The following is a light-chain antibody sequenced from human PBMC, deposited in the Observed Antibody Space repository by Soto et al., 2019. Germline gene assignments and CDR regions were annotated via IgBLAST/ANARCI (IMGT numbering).Light chain of an antibody. V-gene: IGKV1-5*03. CDR3: QQYNHY. CDR2: SAS. J-gene: IGKJ1*01. Sequence: DIQMTQSPSTLSASVGDRVTITCRASQSISNWLAWYQQKPGKAPKLLIYSASSLEGGVPSRFSGSGSGTEFTLTISSLQPDDFAAYYCQQYNHYFGQGNKVEIK. CDR1: QSISNW.